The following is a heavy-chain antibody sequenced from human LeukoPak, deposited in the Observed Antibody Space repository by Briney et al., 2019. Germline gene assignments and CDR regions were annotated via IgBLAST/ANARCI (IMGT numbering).Heavy chain of an antibody. CDR3: TTDGPLWFGELL. Sequence: GGSLRLSCAASGFTFGNAWMSWVRQAPGKGLEWVGRIKSKTDGGTTDYAAPVKGRFTISRDDSKNTLYLQMNSLKTEDTAVYYCTTDGPLWFGELLWGQGTLVTVSS. D-gene: IGHD3-10*01. CDR2: IKSKTDGGTT. J-gene: IGHJ4*02. CDR1: GFTFGNAW. V-gene: IGHV3-15*01.